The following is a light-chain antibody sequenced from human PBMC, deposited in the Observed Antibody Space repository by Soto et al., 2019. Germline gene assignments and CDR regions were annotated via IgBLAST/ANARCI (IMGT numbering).Light chain of an antibody. J-gene: IGKJ4*01. CDR3: QQYNNWPLT. V-gene: IGKV3-15*01. CDR2: GAS. CDR1: QSVSSN. Sequence: EIVMTQSPATQSVSPGERATLSSRARQSVSSNLAWYQQKPGQAPRLLIYGASTRATGIPARFSGSGSGTEFTLTISSLQSEDFAVYYCQQYNNWPLTFGGGTKVDTK.